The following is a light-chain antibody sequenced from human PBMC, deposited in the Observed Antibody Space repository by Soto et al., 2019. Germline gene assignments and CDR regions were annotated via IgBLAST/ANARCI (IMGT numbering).Light chain of an antibody. J-gene: IGKJ2*01. CDR1: QSISSW. Sequence: DIQMTQSPSTLSASVGDRVTITCRASQSISSWLAWYQQKPGKAPKLLIYDASSLESGVPSRFGVSGSGTEFTLVICSLQPNDFATDYCQQYNSYGWTFGQGTKLESK. CDR3: QQYNSYGWT. V-gene: IGKV1-5*01. CDR2: DAS.